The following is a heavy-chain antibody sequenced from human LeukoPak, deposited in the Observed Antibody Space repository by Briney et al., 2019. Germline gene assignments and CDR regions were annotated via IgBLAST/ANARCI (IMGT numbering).Heavy chain of an antibody. V-gene: IGHV3-30*18. CDR3: AKSSSYYESRGYYSPDYFDH. J-gene: IGHJ4*02. CDR1: GFTFSSYA. D-gene: IGHD3-22*01. Sequence: GGSLRLSCAASGFTFSSYAMPWVRQAPGKGLEWVAVISYDGSTKYNTDSVKGRFTIPRDNSKISLYLQMNNLRAEDTAVSYCAKSSSYYESRGYYSPDYFDHWGQGTLVTVSS. CDR2: ISYDGSTK.